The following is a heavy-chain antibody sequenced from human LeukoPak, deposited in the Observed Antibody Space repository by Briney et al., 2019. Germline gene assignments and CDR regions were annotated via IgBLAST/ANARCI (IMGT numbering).Heavy chain of an antibody. CDR1: GFTFSSYA. CDR2: ISATGGST. CDR3: AKGEKTRPFGGVIDY. J-gene: IGHJ4*02. Sequence: GGSLRLSCAVSGFTFSSYAMSWVRQAPGKGLEWVSTISATGGSTYYADFVKGRFTISRDNSKNTLYLQMNSLRAEDTAVYYCAKGEKTRPFGGVIDYWGQGTLVTVSS. V-gene: IGHV3-23*01. D-gene: IGHD3-16*02.